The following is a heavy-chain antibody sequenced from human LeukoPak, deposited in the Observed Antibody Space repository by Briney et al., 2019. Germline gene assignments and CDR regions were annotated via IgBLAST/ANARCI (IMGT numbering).Heavy chain of an antibody. V-gene: IGHV3-21*01. J-gene: IGHJ4*02. CDR1: GFTFSSYS. CDR3: ARGGGYYDSSGYIIDY. Sequence: GGSLRLSCAASGFTFSSYSMNRVRQAPGKGLEWVSSISSSSSYIYYADSVKGRFTISRDNAKNSLYLQMNSLRAEDTAVYYCARGGGYYDSSGYIIDYWGQGTLVTVSS. D-gene: IGHD3-22*01. CDR2: ISSSSSYI.